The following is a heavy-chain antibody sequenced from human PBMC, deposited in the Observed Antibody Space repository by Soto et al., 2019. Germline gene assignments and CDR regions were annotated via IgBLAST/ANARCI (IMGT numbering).Heavy chain of an antibody. J-gene: IGHJ4*02. D-gene: IGHD6-19*01. CDR1: GYTFTNFF. V-gene: IGHV1-46*01. CDR3: ARDLGSLVAVAGTCYFDY. Sequence: QVQLVQSGAEVKGPGASVKISCKASGYTFTNFFIHWVRQAPGQGLEWMGIINPGGGSTDYAQKFKGRVTLTRDASTNTVHMELSSLRSEDTAVYYCARDLGSLVAVAGTCYFDYWGQGTLVTGSS. CDR2: INPGGGST.